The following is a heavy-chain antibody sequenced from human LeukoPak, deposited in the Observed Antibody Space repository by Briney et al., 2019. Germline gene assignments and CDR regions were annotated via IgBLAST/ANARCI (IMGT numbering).Heavy chain of an antibody. CDR1: GFTFSSYW. CDR2: IKQDGSGK. J-gene: IGHJ3*02. CDR3: ASEWRYDYVWGSYRFNGDAFDI. V-gene: IGHV3-7*01. Sequence: QSGGSLRLSCAASGFTFSSYWMSWVRQAPGKGLEWVANIKQDGSGKYYVDSVKGRFTISRDNAKNSLYLQMNSLRAEDTAVYYCASEWRYDYVWGSYRFNGDAFDIWGQGTMVTVSS. D-gene: IGHD3-16*02.